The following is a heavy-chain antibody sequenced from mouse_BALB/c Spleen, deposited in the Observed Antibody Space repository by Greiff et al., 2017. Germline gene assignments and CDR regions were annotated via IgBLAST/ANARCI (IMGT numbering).Heavy chain of an antibody. D-gene: IGHD2-4*01. V-gene: IGHV14-3*02. CDR3: APSTMITSAMDY. CDR1: GFNIKDTY. J-gene: IGHJ4*01. CDR2: IDPANGNT. Sequence: EVKLMESGAELVKPGASVKLSCTASGFNIKDTYMHWVKQRPEQGLEWIGRIDPANGNTKYDPKFQGKATITADTSSNTAYLQLSSLTSEDTAVYYCAPSTMITSAMDYWGQGTSVTVSS.